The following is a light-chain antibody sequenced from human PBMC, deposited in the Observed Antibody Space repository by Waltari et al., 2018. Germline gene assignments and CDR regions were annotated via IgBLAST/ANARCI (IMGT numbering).Light chain of an antibody. V-gene: IGKV3-11*01. Sequence: EIVLTQSPATLSLSPGERATLSCRTSQSISNYLAWYQQQPGQAPRLLIYDASNRATGIPARFSGSGSGTDFTITFSSLQAEDVAVYYCQQYYPNPPGFTFGPGTKVDIK. CDR2: DAS. J-gene: IGKJ3*01. CDR3: QQYYPNPPGFT. CDR1: QSISNY.